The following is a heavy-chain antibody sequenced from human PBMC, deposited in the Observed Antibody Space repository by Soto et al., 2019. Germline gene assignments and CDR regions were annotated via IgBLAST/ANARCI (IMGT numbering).Heavy chain of an antibody. J-gene: IGHJ4*02. CDR2: LSYSGSVQ. CDR1: GFTFNNYD. Sequence: QVQLVDSGGGVVQPGRSLRLSCAGSGFTFNNYDIHWVRQAPGKGLEWVAVLSYSGSVQYYADSVKGRFTISRDTSKNTVYLQMNSLRAEDTAFYYCAKDLAPGVFLNPFAYWGQGTLVIGSS. V-gene: IGHV3-30*18. CDR3: AKDLAPGVFLNPFAY. D-gene: IGHD3-3*01.